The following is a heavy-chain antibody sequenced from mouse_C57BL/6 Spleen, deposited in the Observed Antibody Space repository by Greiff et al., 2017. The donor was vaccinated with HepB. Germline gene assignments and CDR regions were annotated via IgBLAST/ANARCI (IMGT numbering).Heavy chain of an antibody. J-gene: IGHJ3*01. CDR1: GFTFSDYG. V-gene: IGHV5-17*01. D-gene: IGHD1-3*01. CDR3: ARPDIEGDVSWFAY. CDR2: ISSGSSTI. Sequence: EVKLQESGGGLVKPGGSLKLSCAASGFTFSDYGMHWVRQAPEKGLEWVAYISSGSSTIYYADTVKGRFTISRDNAKNTLFLQMTSLRSEDTAMYYCARPDIEGDVSWFAYWGQGTLVTVSA.